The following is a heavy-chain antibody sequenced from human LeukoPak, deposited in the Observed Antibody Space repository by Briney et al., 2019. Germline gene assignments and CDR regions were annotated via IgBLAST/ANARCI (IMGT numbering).Heavy chain of an antibody. CDR3: ARHTVVTQYDAFDI. CDR2: ISSSGSTI. D-gene: IGHD4-23*01. Sequence: GGSLRLSCAASGFTFSDYYMSWIRQAPGKGLEWVSYISSSGSTIYYADSVKGRFTISRDNAKNSLYLQMNSLRAEDTAVYYCARHTVVTQYDAFDIWGQGTMVTVSS. V-gene: IGHV3-11*01. J-gene: IGHJ3*02. CDR1: GFTFSDYY.